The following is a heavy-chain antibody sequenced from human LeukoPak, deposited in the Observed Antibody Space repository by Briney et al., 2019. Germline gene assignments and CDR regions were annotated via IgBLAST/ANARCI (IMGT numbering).Heavy chain of an antibody. V-gene: IGHV3-74*01. CDR1: EFTLSGYW. Sequence: PGGSLRLSCAASEFTLSGYWMHWVRQAPGKGLVWVSRISPDGSTTNYADSVRGRFTISRDNAKNTLYLQTSSLRADDTAVYYCARASANNYGLFDYWGQGTLVTVSS. D-gene: IGHD5-18*01. CDR2: ISPDGSTT. J-gene: IGHJ4*02. CDR3: ARASANNYGLFDY.